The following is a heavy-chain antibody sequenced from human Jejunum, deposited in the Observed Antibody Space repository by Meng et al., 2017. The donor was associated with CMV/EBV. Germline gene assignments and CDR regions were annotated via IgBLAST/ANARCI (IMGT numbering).Heavy chain of an antibody. CDR1: GDTVTNYA. Sequence: KVSCKASGDTVTNYAINWVRQAPGKGLEWMGGNIPLFATTYYAQRFQDRLTITTDESTSTAYMELNSLRVEDTAVYYCARGRLYSSGPFGQGTLVTVSS. CDR3: ARGRLYSSGP. D-gene: IGHD3-22*01. J-gene: IGHJ5*02. CDR2: NIPLFATT. V-gene: IGHV1-69*05.